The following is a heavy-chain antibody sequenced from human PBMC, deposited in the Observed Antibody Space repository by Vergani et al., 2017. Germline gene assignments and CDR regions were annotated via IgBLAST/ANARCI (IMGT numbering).Heavy chain of an antibody. CDR2: IIPIFGTA. D-gene: IGHD3/OR15-3a*01. CDR1: GGTFSSYA. CDR3: ARRGFGRGKNWFDP. J-gene: IGHJ5*02. V-gene: IGHV1-69*06. Sequence: QVQLVQSGAEVKKPGSSVKVSCKASGGTFSSYAISWVRQAPGQGLEWMGGIIPIFGTANYAQKFQGRVTMTRNTSISTAYMELSSLRSEDTAVYYCARRGFGRGKNWFDPWGQGTLVTVSS.